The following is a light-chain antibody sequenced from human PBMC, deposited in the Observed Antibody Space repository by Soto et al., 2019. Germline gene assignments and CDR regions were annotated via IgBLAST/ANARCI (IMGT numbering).Light chain of an antibody. CDR3: QQYGSSPRLT. J-gene: IGKJ4*01. Sequence: EIVLTQSPGTLSLSPGERATLSCRASQSVSSSYLAWYQHKPGQAPRLLIYGASSRATGIPDRFSGSGSGTDFTLTISRLEPEDVAVYYCQQYGSSPRLTFGGGTKVEIK. V-gene: IGKV3-20*01. CDR2: GAS. CDR1: QSVSSSY.